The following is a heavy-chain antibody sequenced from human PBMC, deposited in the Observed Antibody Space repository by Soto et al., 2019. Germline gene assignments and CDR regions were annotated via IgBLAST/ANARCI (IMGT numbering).Heavy chain of an antibody. J-gene: IGHJ4*02. Sequence: GGSLRLSCAASGFTFSSYAMSWVRQAPGKGLEWVSAISGSGGSTYYADSVKGRFTISRDNSKNTLYLQMNSLRAEDTAVYYCAKGYYYDSSGYYPPFDYWGQGTLVTVSS. D-gene: IGHD3-22*01. V-gene: IGHV3-23*01. CDR1: GFTFSSYA. CDR2: ISGSGGST. CDR3: AKGYYYDSSGYYPPFDY.